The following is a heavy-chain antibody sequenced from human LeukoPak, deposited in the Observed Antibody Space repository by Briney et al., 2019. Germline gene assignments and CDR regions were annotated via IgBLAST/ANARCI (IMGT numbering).Heavy chain of an antibody. V-gene: IGHV3-48*04. CDR3: ARGAYSSGWAYFDH. CDR1: GFTFSDYS. J-gene: IGHJ4*02. CDR2: ISFSVNTK. D-gene: IGHD6-19*01. Sequence: PGGSLRLSCAASGFTFSDYSMNWVRQAPGKGLEWVSYISFSVNTKYYGASVKGLFTISRDNAKNSLYLHMDSLRAEDTAVYYCARGAYSSGWAYFDHWGQGTLVTVSS.